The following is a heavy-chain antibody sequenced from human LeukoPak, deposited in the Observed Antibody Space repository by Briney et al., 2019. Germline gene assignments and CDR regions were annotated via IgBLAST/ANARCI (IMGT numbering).Heavy chain of an antibody. J-gene: IGHJ5*02. D-gene: IGHD2-2*01. CDR2: ISADSGNT. CDR3: ARVGVVVPAAWFDP. V-gene: IGHV1-18*01. CDR1: GYNFGIFG. Sequence: GASVKVSCKASGYNFGIFGMSWVRQAPGQGLEWMGWISADSGNTNYAQKLQGRVTMTTDTSTSTAYLELASLRSDDTAVYYCARVGVVVPAAWFDPWGQGTPVTVSS.